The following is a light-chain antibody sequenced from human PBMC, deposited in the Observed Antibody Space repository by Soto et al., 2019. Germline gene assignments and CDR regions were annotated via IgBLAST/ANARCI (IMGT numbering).Light chain of an antibody. CDR2: KAS. CDR1: QTISSW. J-gene: IGKJ4*01. CDR3: MQALQTPLT. Sequence: DIQMTQSPSTLSGSVGDRVTITCRASQTISSWLAWYQQKPGKAPKLLIYKASTLKSGVPSRFRGSGSGTEFTLTISSLQPHDFAPSYRMQALQTPLTFGGGTKVDIK. V-gene: IGKV1-5*03.